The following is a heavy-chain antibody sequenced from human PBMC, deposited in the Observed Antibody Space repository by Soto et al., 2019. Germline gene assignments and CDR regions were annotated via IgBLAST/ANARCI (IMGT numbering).Heavy chain of an antibody. J-gene: IGHJ3*02. CDR1: GYTFTSYG. CDR3: ARGGPGASYYDFWSGFGLGSATRADAFDI. Sequence: ASVKVSCQASGYTFTSYGISWVRQAPGQGLEWMGIINPSGGSTSYAQKFQGRVTMTRDTSTSTVYMELSSLRSEDTAVYYCARGGPGASYYDFWSGFGLGSATRADAFDIWGQGTMVTVSS. D-gene: IGHD3-3*01. CDR2: INPSGGST. V-gene: IGHV1-46*01.